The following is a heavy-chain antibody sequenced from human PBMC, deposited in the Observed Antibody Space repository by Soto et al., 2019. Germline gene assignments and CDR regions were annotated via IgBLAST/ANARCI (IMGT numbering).Heavy chain of an antibody. V-gene: IGHV4-34*01. CDR1: GGSFSGYY. CDR2: INHSGST. J-gene: IGHJ5*02. CDR3: ARASSWNYYGSGSHRPRYNWFDP. Sequence: SETLSLTCAVYGGSFSGYYWSWIRQPPGKGLEWFGEINHSGSTNYNPSLKSRVTISVDTSKNQFSLKLSSVTAADTAVYYCARASSWNYYGSGSHRPRYNWFDPWGQGTLVTVS. D-gene: IGHD3-10*01.